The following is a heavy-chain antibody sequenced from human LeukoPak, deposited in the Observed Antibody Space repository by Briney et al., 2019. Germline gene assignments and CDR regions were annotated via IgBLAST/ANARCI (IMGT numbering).Heavy chain of an antibody. CDR2: ISSSGIYI. D-gene: IGHD2-21*01. CDR3: AQAIGRVVGTFDF. CDR1: GFTFSSYS. J-gene: IGHJ4*02. Sequence: GSLRLSCAASGFTFSSYSMNWVRQAPGKGLEWVSSISSSGIYIYYADSVKGRFTISRDNAKNSLYLQMNSLRAEDTGVYYCAQAIGRVVGTFDFWGQGTLVTVSS. V-gene: IGHV3-21*01.